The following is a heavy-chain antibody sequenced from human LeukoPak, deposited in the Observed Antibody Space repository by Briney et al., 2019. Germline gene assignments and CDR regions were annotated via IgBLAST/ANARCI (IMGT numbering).Heavy chain of an antibody. CDR3: AKDPSIGARGDWFDP. D-gene: IGHD6-6*01. V-gene: IGHV3-23*01. J-gene: IGHJ5*02. CDR1: VFPFRSVA. Sequence: GGSLILSCSASVFPFRSVAMSCLRHAPGKGLECVSAISGSGGSTYYADSVKGRFTISRDNSKNTLYLQMNSLRAEDKAVYYCAKDPSIGARGDWFDPWGQGTLVTVSS. CDR2: ISGSGGST.